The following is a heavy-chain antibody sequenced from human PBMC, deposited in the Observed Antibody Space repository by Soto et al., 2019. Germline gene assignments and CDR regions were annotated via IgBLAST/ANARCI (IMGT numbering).Heavy chain of an antibody. CDR3: ARDPPTYYYGSGSYSNNWFDP. CDR1: GYTFTSYG. Sequence: GASVKVSCKASGYTFTSYGISWVRQAPGQGLEWMGWISAYNGNTNYAQKLQGRVTMTTDTSTSTAYMELRSLRSDDTAVYYCARDPPTYYYGSGSYSNNWFDPWGQGTLVTVSS. J-gene: IGHJ5*02. V-gene: IGHV1-18*01. D-gene: IGHD3-10*01. CDR2: ISAYNGNT.